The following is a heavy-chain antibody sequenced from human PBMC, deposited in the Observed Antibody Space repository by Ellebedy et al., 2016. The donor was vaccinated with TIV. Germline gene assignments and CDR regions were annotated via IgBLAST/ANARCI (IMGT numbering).Heavy chain of an antibody. D-gene: IGHD2-15*01. Sequence: GGSLRLSCAASGFTFRSYWMTWVRQAPGKGLEWVANIKQDGGEKYYVDSVKGRFTISRDNSKNTLYLQMNSLRADDTAVYYCATQCSGGGCYWGQGTLVTVSS. CDR3: ATQCSGGGCY. CDR2: IKQDGGEK. V-gene: IGHV3-7*05. J-gene: IGHJ4*02. CDR1: GFTFRSYW.